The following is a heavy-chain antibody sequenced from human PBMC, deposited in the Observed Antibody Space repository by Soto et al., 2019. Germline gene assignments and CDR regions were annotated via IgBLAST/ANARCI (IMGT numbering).Heavy chain of an antibody. Sequence: ASLKVSCKASGYTFTSYGISWVRQAPGQGLEWMGWISAYNGNTNYAQKLQGRVTMTTDTSTSTAYMELRSLRSDDTAVYYCARAGYYGSGSYPLDYWGQGTLVTVSS. D-gene: IGHD3-10*01. CDR2: ISAYNGNT. CDR1: GYTFTSYG. CDR3: ARAGYYGSGSYPLDY. V-gene: IGHV1-18*01. J-gene: IGHJ4*02.